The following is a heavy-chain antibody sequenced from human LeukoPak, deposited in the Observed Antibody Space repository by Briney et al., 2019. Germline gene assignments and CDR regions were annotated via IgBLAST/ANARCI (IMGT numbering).Heavy chain of an antibody. V-gene: IGHV3-74*01. J-gene: IGHJ3*02. CDR2: IDPDGNT. CDR1: GLTFSTYW. Sequence: GGSLRLSCSASGLTFSTYWMHWVRQAPGKGLVWVSRIDPDGNTVYADSVRGRFTVSRDNAKNTMYLQMNSLRVEDTALYYCASFRNTDIWGQGTAVTVSP. D-gene: IGHD2/OR15-2a*01. CDR3: ASFRNTDI.